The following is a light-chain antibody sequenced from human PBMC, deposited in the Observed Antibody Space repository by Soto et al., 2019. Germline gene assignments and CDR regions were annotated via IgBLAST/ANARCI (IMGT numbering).Light chain of an antibody. CDR3: SSYAGSDNPYV. Sequence: ALTQPPSASGSPGQSVTISCTGTSGDVGGYDYVSWYQQHPGKAPKLMIYEVTKRPLGVPDRFSGSKSGNTASLTVSGLQAEDEADYYCSSYAGSDNPYVFGTGTKVTVL. J-gene: IGLJ1*01. CDR1: SGDVGGYDY. CDR2: EVT. V-gene: IGLV2-8*01.